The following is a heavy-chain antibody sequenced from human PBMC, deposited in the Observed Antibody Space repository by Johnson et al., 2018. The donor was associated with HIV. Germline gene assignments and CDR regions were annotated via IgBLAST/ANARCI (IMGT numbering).Heavy chain of an antibody. J-gene: IGHJ3*02. D-gene: IGHD1-7*01. V-gene: IGHV3-7*01. Sequence: VQLVESGGGLVQPGGSLRLSCAASGFTFSSYWMSWVRQAPGKGLEWVANIKQDGSEKYYVDSVKGRFTISRDNAKNSLYLQMNSLRAEDTAVYYCAQSATGTTADALDSGGQGTMGTVSS. CDR3: AQSATGTTADALDS. CDR1: GFTFSSYW. CDR2: IKQDGSEK.